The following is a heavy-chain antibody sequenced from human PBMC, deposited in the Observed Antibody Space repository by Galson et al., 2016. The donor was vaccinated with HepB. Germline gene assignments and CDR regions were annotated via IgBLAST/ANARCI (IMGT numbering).Heavy chain of an antibody. CDR2: IYYSGST. D-gene: IGHD3-22*01. CDR3: ARWSYYDSGGDSFDI. Sequence: TLSLTCTVSGGSISSDDYYRSWIRQPPGKGLEWIGYIYYSGSTYYNPSLRSRVTISIDTSKSQFSLRLNSVTAADTAVYYCARWSYYDSGGDSFDIWGQGTMVTVSS. J-gene: IGHJ3*02. V-gene: IGHV4-30-4*01. CDR1: GGSISSDDYY.